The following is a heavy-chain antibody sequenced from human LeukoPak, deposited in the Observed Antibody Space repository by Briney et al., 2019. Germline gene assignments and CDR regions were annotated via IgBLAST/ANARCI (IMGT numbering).Heavy chain of an antibody. CDR1: GFTFNNYT. V-gene: IGHV3-33*08. J-gene: IGHJ4*02. CDR3: ARSLGETTFDY. Sequence: PGGSLRLSCAASGFTFNNYTMNWVRQAPGKGLEWVAVIWYDGSKKYYVDSVKGRFTISRDNSKNTVHLEMNSLRVEDTAVYYCARSLGETTFDYWGQGTLVTVSS. D-gene: IGHD3-16*01. CDR2: IWYDGSKK.